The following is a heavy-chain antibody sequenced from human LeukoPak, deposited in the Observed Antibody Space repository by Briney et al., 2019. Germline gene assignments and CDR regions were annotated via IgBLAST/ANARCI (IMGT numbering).Heavy chain of an antibody. Sequence: PSETLSLTCTVSGGSISSYYWSWLRQAPGKGLEWISYITSSSSTIYYADSVKGRFTISRDNAKNSLYLQMNSLRHEDTAVYYCARRVSTGNVYSWFDPWGQGTLVTVSS. V-gene: IGHV3-48*02. CDR1: GGSISSYY. J-gene: IGHJ5*02. CDR2: ITSSSSTI. CDR3: ARRVSTGNVYSWFDP. D-gene: IGHD3-9*01.